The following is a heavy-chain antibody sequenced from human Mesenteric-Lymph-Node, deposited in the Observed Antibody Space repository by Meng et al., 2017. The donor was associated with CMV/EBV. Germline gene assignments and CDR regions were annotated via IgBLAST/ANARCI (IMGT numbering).Heavy chain of an antibody. CDR2: ISGSGGST. D-gene: IGHD3-22*01. Sequence: GESLKISCAASGFTFSSYAMSWVRQAPGKGLEWVSAISGSGGSTYYADSVKGRFTISRDNSKNTLYLQMNSLRAEDTAVYYCAKDNNYYGWWFDPWGQGTLVTVSS. CDR1: GFTFSSYA. V-gene: IGHV3-23*01. CDR3: AKDNNYYGWWFDP. J-gene: IGHJ5*02.